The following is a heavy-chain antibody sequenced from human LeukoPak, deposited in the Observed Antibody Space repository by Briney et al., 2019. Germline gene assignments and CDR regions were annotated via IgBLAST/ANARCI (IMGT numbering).Heavy chain of an antibody. D-gene: IGHD6-19*01. CDR2: IKQDGSEK. Sequence: GGSLRLSCAASGFTFSSYWMSWVRQAPGKGREWVANIKQDGSEKNYVDSVKGRFTISRDNAKNSLYLQMNSLRAEDTAVYYCAREVGDSSGWYNWFDPWGQGTLVTVSS. CDR3: AREVGDSSGWYNWFDP. J-gene: IGHJ5*02. CDR1: GFTFSSYW. V-gene: IGHV3-7*01.